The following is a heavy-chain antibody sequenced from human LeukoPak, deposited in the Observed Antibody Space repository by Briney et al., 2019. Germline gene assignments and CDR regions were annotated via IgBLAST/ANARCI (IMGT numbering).Heavy chain of an antibody. Sequence: GGSLTLSCPASGFTFRRYWLTWLRQAPGQGPKWVAYMDEDGSAKYYLGSVKGRFTISRDNAENSLYLQMNSLRAEDTAVYYCARLFAYNSGGEAFDHWGQGSLVTVSS. V-gene: IGHV3-7*01. J-gene: IGHJ4*02. CDR1: GFTFRRYW. CDR2: MDEDGSAK. CDR3: ARLFAYNSGGEAFDH. D-gene: IGHD1-20*01.